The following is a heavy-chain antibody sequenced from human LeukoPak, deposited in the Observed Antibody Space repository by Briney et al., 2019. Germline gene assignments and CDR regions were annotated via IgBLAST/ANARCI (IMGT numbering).Heavy chain of an antibody. V-gene: IGHV4-59*01. CDR1: GGSFSTYY. CDR2: IYYSGST. CDR3: ARAVITFGAAVAKGFDC. J-gene: IGHJ4*02. Sequence: PSETLSLTCTVSGGSFSTYYWSWIRQPPGKGLEWIGYIYYSGSTDYNPSLESRVTMSLDTSKNQFSPNLNSVTAADTAVYYCARAVITFGAAVAKGFDCWGQGTLVTVSS. D-gene: IGHD3-16*01.